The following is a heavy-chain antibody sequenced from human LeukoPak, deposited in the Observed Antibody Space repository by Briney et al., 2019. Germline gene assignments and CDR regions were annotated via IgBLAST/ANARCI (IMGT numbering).Heavy chain of an antibody. J-gene: IGHJ4*02. Sequence: GGSLRLSCAASGFTFSSYGMHWVRQAPGKGLEWVAFIRYDGSNKYYADSVKGRFTISRDNSKNTLYLQMNSLRAEDTAVYYCATFIRGYSGYDSFDYWGRGTLVTVSS. CDR1: GFTFSSYG. CDR2: IRYDGSNK. V-gene: IGHV3-30*02. D-gene: IGHD5-12*01. CDR3: ATFIRGYSGYDSFDY.